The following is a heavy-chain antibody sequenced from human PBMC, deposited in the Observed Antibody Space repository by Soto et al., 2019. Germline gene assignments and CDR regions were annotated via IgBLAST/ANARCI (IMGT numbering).Heavy chain of an antibody. V-gene: IGHV3-74*01. CDR3: ARDNWNSY. CDR2: IHNDGSTT. D-gene: IGHD1-7*01. J-gene: IGHJ4*01. CDR1: GFTFSSYC. Sequence: EVQLVESGGGLVQPGGSVRLSCAASGFTFSSYCMHWVRQAPGKGLMWVSRIHNDGSTTRYADSVKGRFTISRDNANNTLYLQMSSLRVEDTAVYYCARDNWNSYWGQGTLVTVSS.